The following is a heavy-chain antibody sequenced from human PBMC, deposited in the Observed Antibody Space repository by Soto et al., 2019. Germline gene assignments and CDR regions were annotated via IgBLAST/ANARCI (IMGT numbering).Heavy chain of an antibody. Sequence: QVQLVESGGGVVQPGRSLRLSCAASGFTFSSYGMHWVRQAPGKGLEWVAVISYDGSNKYYADSMKGRFTISRDNSKNTLYLQMNSLRAEDTAVYYCAKAAMVYAKTEHDAFDIWGQGTMVTVSS. CDR2: ISYDGSNK. J-gene: IGHJ3*02. D-gene: IGHD2-8*01. CDR3: AKAAMVYAKTEHDAFDI. V-gene: IGHV3-30*18. CDR1: GFTFSSYG.